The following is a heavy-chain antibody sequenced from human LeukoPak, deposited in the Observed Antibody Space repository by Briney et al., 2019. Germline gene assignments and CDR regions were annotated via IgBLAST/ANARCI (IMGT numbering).Heavy chain of an antibody. CDR1: GGPISSGGYY. CDR3: ASVRAAAGYFDY. V-gene: IGHV4-31*03. CDR2: IYYSGST. Sequence: SETLSLTCTVSGGPISSGGYYWSWIRQHPGKGLEWIGYIYYSGSTYYNPSLKSRVTISVDTSKNQFSLKLSSVTAADTAVYYCASVRAAAGYFDYWGQGTLVTVSS. J-gene: IGHJ4*02. D-gene: IGHD6-13*01.